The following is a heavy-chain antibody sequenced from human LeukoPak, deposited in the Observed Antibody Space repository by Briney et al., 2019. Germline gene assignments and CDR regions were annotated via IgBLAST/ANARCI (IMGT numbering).Heavy chain of an antibody. Sequence: ASVKVSCKASGYTFTSYGISWVRQAPGQGLEWMGWISAYNGNTNYAQKLQGRVTMTTDTSTSTAYMELRSLRSDDTAVYYCARVKRGIKFSPHALVAVADTKWGPNWFDPWGQGTLATVSS. J-gene: IGHJ5*02. V-gene: IGHV1-18*01. CDR2: ISAYNGNT. CDR3: ARVKRGIKFSPHALVAVADTKWGPNWFDP. D-gene: IGHD6-19*01. CDR1: GYTFTSYG.